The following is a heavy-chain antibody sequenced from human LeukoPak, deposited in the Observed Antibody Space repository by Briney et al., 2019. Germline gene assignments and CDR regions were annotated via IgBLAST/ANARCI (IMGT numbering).Heavy chain of an antibody. J-gene: IGHJ4*02. CDR3: ARDAELLWFGELLPSDY. CDR1: GYTFTSYG. D-gene: IGHD3-10*01. Sequence: ASVKVSCKASGYTFTSYGISWVRQAPGQGLEWMGWISAYNGNTNYAQKLQGRVTMTTDTSTSTAYMELRSLRSDDTAVYYCARDAELLWFGELLPSDYWGQGTLVTVSS. V-gene: IGHV1-18*01. CDR2: ISAYNGNT.